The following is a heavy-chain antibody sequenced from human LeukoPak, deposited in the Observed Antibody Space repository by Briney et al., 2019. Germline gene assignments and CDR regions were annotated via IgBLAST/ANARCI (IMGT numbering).Heavy chain of an antibody. J-gene: IGHJ6*03. D-gene: IGHD2-15*01. CDR2: IYTSGST. CDR3: ARIPRDRYYYYYYMDV. CDR1: GGSISSYY. Sequence: SETLSLTCTVSGGSISSYYWSWIRQPAGKGLEWIGRIYTSGSTNYNPSLKSGVTMSVDTSKNQFSLKLSSVTAADTAVYYCARIPRDRYYYYYYMDVWGKGTTVTVSS. V-gene: IGHV4-4*07.